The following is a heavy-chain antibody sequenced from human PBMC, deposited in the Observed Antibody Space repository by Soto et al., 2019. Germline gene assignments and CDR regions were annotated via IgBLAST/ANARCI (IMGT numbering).Heavy chain of an antibody. CDR2: ISSSSSYI. CDR1: GFTFSSYS. J-gene: IGHJ4*02. Sequence: GGSLRLSCAASGFTFSSYSMNWVRQAPGKGLEWVSSISSSSSYIYYADSVKGRFTISRDNAKNSLYLQMNSLRAEDTAVYYCARSNGGGIAAAGPYFDYWGQGTLVTVSS. D-gene: IGHD6-13*01. CDR3: ARSNGGGIAAAGPYFDY. V-gene: IGHV3-21*01.